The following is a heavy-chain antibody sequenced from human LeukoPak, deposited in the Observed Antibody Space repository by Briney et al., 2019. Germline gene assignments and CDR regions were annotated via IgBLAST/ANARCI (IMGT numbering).Heavy chain of an antibody. CDR3: ARGKGAYCDGDCSGRILDY. J-gene: IGHJ4*02. Sequence: GGSLRLSCAASGFTFSSYAMTWVRQTPGKGLEWVSVINNSGSSTYDADSVKGRFTISRDNSKNTLYLQMNSLRADDTAVYYCARGKGAYCDGDCSGRILDYWGQGILVTVSS. CDR1: GFTFSSYA. D-gene: IGHD2-21*02. V-gene: IGHV3-23*01. CDR2: INNSGSST.